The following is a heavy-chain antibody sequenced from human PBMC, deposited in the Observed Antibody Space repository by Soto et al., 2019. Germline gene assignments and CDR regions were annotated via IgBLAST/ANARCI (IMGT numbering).Heavy chain of an antibody. D-gene: IGHD4-17*01. CDR1: GGSISSSSYY. V-gene: IGHV4-39*01. J-gene: IGHJ6*02. Sequence: SGTLSLTCTVSGGSISSSSYYWGWFRQPPGRGLEWIGSIYYSGSTYYNPSLKSRGTISVDTSKNQFSLKLSSVTAADTAVYYCVATTVTSYYYGMDVWGQGTTVT. CDR2: IYYSGST. CDR3: VATTVTSYYYGMDV.